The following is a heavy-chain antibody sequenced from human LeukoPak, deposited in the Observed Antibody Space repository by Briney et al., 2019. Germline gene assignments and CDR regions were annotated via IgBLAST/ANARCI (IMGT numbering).Heavy chain of an antibody. V-gene: IGHV4-30-4*08. CDR3: ARGDLGYCSGGSCYLYYFDY. Sequence: SQTLSLTCTVSGGSISSGDYYWSWIRQPPGKGLEWIGEINHSGSTNYNPSLESRVTISVDTSKNQFSLRLSSVTAADTAVYYCARGDLGYCSGGSCYLYYFDYWGQGTLVTVSS. J-gene: IGHJ4*02. CDR1: GGSISSGDYY. CDR2: INHSGST. D-gene: IGHD2-15*01.